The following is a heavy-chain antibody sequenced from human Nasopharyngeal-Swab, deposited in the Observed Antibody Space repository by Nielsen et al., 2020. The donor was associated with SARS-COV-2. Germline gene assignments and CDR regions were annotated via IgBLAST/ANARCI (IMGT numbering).Heavy chain of an antibody. V-gene: IGHV3-9*01. J-gene: IGHJ4*02. D-gene: IGHD3-22*01. CDR1: GFTFDDYA. CDR3: AKDKRVVTYYLDY. Sequence: GGSLRLSCAASGFTFDDYAMHWVRQAPGKGLEWVSGISWNSGSIGYADSVKGRFTISRDNAKNSLYLQMNSLRAEDTALYYCAKDKRVVTYYLDYWGQGTLVTVSS. CDR2: ISWNSGSI.